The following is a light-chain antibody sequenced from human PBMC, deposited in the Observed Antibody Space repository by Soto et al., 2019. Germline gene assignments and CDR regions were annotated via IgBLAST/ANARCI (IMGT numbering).Light chain of an antibody. J-gene: IGLJ3*02. V-gene: IGLV2-14*03. CDR2: DVR. Sequence: QSALTQPASVSGSPGQSFTISCTGTSSDVGAYHSVSWYQQHPGKAPKLIIFDVRNRPSGVSDRFSGSKSGNTPSLTISGLQAEDESDYYCSSFTVTGTVMFGGGTQLTVL. CDR1: SSDVGAYHS. CDR3: SSFTVTGTVM.